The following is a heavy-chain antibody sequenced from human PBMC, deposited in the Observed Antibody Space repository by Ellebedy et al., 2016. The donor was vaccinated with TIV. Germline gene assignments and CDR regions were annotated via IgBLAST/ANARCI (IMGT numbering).Heavy chain of an antibody. Sequence: MPSETLSLTCTVSGDSITSYYWIWIRQPPGKGLEWIGYIYYSGTTNYNPSLKSRVTMSVDTSKNQFSLNLASVTAADTAVYYCARDTSGGYNWFDPWGRGILVTVSS. J-gene: IGHJ5*02. CDR3: ARDTSGGYNWFDP. D-gene: IGHD2-15*01. V-gene: IGHV4-59*01. CDR2: IYYSGTT. CDR1: GDSITSYY.